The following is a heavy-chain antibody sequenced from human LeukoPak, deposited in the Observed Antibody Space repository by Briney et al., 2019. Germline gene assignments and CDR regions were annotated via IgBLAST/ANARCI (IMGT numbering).Heavy chain of an antibody. D-gene: IGHD3-3*01. CDR3: ARDYFDYDFWSGQGD. CDR2: VSTSNPHT. CDR1: GYTFTNYG. Sequence: ASVKVSCKTSGYTFTNYGISWVRQAPGQGLEWMGWVSTSNPHTNYAPKFRGRVTITTDESTSTAYMELSSLRSEDTAVYYCARDYFDYDFWSGQGDWGQGTLVTVSS. J-gene: IGHJ4*02. V-gene: IGHV1-18*01.